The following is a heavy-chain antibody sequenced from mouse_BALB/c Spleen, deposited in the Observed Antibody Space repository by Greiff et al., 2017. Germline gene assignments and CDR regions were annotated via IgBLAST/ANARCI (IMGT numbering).Heavy chain of an antibody. J-gene: IGHJ3*01. CDR1: GYSITSDYA. V-gene: IGHV3-2*02. Sequence: DVQLQESGPGLVKPSQSLSLTCTVTGYSITSDYAWNWIRQFPGNKLEWMGYISYSGSTSYNPSLKSRISITRDTSKNQFFLQLNSVTTEDTATYYCAREGGMITAYWGQGTLVTVSA. D-gene: IGHD2-4*01. CDR3: AREGGMITAY. CDR2: ISYSGST.